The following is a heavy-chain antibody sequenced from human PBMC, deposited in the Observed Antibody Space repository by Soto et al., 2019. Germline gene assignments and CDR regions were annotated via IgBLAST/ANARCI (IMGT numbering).Heavy chain of an antibody. Sequence: YGRSWIGKKTFTLLEFVAAIIGSVCSTYYADSVKGRFTISRDNSKNTLYLQMNSLRAEDTAVYYCAKLCGYSGYEPAPGGFGIWGQGTMVTVSS. CDR3: AKLCGYSGYEPAPGGFGI. J-gene: IGHJ3*02. CDR1: YG. D-gene: IGHD5-12*01. V-gene: IGHV3-23*01. CDR2: IIGSVCST.